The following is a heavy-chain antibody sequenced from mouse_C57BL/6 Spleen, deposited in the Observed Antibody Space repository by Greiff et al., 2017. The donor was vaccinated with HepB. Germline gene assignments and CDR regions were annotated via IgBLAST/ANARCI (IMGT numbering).Heavy chain of an antibody. CDR3: AIGFYYDYDGY. CDR2: INPNNGGT. J-gene: IGHJ2*01. Sequence: VQLQQSGPELVKPGASVKMSCKASGYTFTDYNMHWVKQSHGKSLEWIGYINPNNGGTSYNQKFKSKATLTVNKSSSTAYMELRSLTSEDSAVYYCAIGFYYDYDGYWGQGTTLTVSS. D-gene: IGHD2-4*01. V-gene: IGHV1-22*01. CDR1: GYTFTDYN.